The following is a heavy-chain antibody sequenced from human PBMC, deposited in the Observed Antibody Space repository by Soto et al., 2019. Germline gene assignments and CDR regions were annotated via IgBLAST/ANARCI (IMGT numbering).Heavy chain of an antibody. D-gene: IGHD3-16*02. V-gene: IGHV1-18*01. CDR2: ISAYNGNT. CDR3: AREGRIMITFGGVIDDAFDI. J-gene: IGHJ3*02. CDR1: GYTFTSYG. Sequence: ASVKVSCKASGYTFTSYGISWVRQAPGQGLEWMGWISAYNGNTNYAQKLQGRVTMTTDTSTSTAYMELRSLRSDDTAVYYCAREGRIMITFGGVIDDAFDIWGQGTMVTVSS.